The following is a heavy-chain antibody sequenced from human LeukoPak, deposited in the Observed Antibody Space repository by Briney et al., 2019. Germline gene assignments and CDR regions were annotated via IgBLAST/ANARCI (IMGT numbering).Heavy chain of an antibody. CDR2: ISSSSSYI. CDR1: GFTFSSYA. D-gene: IGHD6-13*01. Sequence: PGGSLRLSCAASGFTFSSYAMSWVRQAPGKGLEWVSSISSSSSYIYYADSVKGRFTISRDNAKNSLYLQMNSLRAEDTAVYYCARGPEGAAADDFDYWGQGTLVTVSS. CDR3: ARGPEGAAADDFDY. V-gene: IGHV3-21*01. J-gene: IGHJ4*02.